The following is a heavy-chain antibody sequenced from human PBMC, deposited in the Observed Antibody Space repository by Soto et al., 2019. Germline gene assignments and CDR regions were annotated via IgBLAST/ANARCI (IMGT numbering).Heavy chain of an antibody. CDR3: AGDGPPFHSGSWSSNWFDP. V-gene: IGHV4-30-4*01. CDR1: GGSISSGDYY. D-gene: IGHD3-10*01. J-gene: IGHJ5*02. Sequence: QMQLQESGPGLVKPSQTLSLTCTVSGGSISSGDYYWSWIRQPPGKGLEWIGYIYYSGNTYYNPSLTSRVTRSVDMSQNHFSLTLSSVTAADTAVYYCAGDGPPFHSGSWSSNWFDPWGQGTLVTVSS. CDR2: IYYSGNT.